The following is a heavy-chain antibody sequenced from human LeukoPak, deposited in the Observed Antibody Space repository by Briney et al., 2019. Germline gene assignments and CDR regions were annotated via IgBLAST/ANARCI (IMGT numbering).Heavy chain of an antibody. Sequence: SETLSLTCTVSGGSISSYYWSWIRQPAGKGLEWIGYIYYSGSTYYNPSLKSRVTMSVDTSKNQFSLKLSSVTAADTAVHYCARGYYGSGTLRDWFDPWGQGTLVTVSS. CDR2: IYYSGST. D-gene: IGHD3-10*01. CDR3: ARGYYGSGTLRDWFDP. J-gene: IGHJ5*02. CDR1: GGSISSYY. V-gene: IGHV4-59*06.